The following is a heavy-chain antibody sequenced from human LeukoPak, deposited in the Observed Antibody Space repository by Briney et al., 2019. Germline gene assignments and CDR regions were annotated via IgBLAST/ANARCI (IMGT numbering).Heavy chain of an antibody. CDR3: ARGYCSGGSCYQKPYWYFDL. D-gene: IGHD2-15*01. Sequence: SETLSLTCAVHGGSFSGYYWSWIRQPAGKGLEWIGRIYTSGSTNYNPSLKSRVTMSVDTSKNQFSLRLSSVTAADTAVYYCARGYCSGGSCYQKPYWYFDLWGRGTLVTVSS. V-gene: IGHV4-59*10. CDR1: GGSFSGYY. J-gene: IGHJ2*01. CDR2: IYTSGST.